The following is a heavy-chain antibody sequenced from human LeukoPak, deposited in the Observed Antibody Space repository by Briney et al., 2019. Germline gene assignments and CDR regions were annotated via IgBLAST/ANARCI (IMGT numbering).Heavy chain of an antibody. CDR3: TTDLEYKTAYFDY. J-gene: IGHJ4*02. D-gene: IGHD2-21*02. Sequence: GRCLRLSWAASGFTFSNVWTGWVRQAARRVLEWDGRSRSNTDGRTTDYAAPVKDRFTSSRYDSKNTLYLQMNSLKTEDTAVYYCTTDLEYKTAYFDYWGQGTLVTVSS. CDR1: GFTFSNVW. CDR2: SRSNTDGRTT. V-gene: IGHV3-15*01.